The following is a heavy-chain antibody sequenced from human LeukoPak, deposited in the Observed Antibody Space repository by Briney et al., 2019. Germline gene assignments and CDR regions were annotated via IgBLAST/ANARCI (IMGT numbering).Heavy chain of an antibody. D-gene: IGHD3-22*01. V-gene: IGHV3-7*01. J-gene: IGHJ5*02. CDR2: IKPDGSAQ. Sequence: GGSLRLSCAASGFTFSNSWMSWVRQAPGKGLEWVATIKPDGSAQYYVDSVKGRFTISRDNAKNSLSLQINSLRAEDTAVYYCANGGTYSSGPWGQGTLVTVSS. CDR3: ANGGTYSSGP. CDR1: GFTFSNSW.